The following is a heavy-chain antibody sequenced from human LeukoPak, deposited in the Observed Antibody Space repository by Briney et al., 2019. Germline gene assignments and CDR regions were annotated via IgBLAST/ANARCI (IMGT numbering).Heavy chain of an antibody. CDR3: ARVVSDVWGSYRYSHYYGMDV. CDR2: IYSGGST. D-gene: IGHD3-16*02. V-gene: IGHV3-66*01. Sequence: GGSLRLSCAASGFTVSSNYMSWVRQAPGKGLEWVSVIYSGGSTYYADSVKDRFTISRDNSKNTLYLQMNSLRAEDTAVYYCARVVSDVWGSYRYSHYYGMDVWGQATTVTVSS. J-gene: IGHJ6*02. CDR1: GFTVSSNY.